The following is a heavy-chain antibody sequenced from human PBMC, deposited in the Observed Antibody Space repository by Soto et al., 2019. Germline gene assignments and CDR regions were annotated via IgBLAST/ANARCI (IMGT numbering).Heavy chain of an antibody. V-gene: IGHV3-23*01. CDR2: ISGSGGST. CDR1: GFTFSSYA. Sequence: GGTLRLSCAASGFTFSSYAMSWVRQAPGKGLEWVSAISGSGGSTYYADSVKGRFTISRDNSKNTLYLQMNSLRAEDTAVYYCAKEGGLWFGELLDYWGQGTLVTVSS. D-gene: IGHD3-10*01. CDR3: AKEGGLWFGELLDY. J-gene: IGHJ4*02.